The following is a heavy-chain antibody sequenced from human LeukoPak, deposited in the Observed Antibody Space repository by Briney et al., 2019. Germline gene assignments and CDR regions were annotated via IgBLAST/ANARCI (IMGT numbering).Heavy chain of an antibody. CDR2: ISGSGGST. CDR3: AKKVGSGWYATEYYYMDV. Sequence: PGGSLRLSCTASGFTFSSYGLNWVRQAPGKGLEWVSVISGSGGSTYYADSVKGRFTISRDNSKNTLYLQMNSLRAEDTAVYYCAKKVGSGWYATEYYYMDVWGKGTTVTVSS. CDR1: GFTFSSYG. D-gene: IGHD6-19*01. V-gene: IGHV3-23*01. J-gene: IGHJ6*03.